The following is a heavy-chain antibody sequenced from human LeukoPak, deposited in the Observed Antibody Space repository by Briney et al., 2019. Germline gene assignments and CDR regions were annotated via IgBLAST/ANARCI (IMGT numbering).Heavy chain of an antibody. D-gene: IGHD6-13*01. CDR3: ARGGSSSPNLYFDY. Sequence: ASVKVSCKASGYTFTGYYMHWVRQAPGQGLEWMGWINPNSGGTNYAQKFQGRVTMTRDTSISTAYMELSRLRSEDMAVYYCARGGSSSPNLYFDYWGQGTLVTVSS. V-gene: IGHV1-2*02. J-gene: IGHJ4*02. CDR2: INPNSGGT. CDR1: GYTFTGYY.